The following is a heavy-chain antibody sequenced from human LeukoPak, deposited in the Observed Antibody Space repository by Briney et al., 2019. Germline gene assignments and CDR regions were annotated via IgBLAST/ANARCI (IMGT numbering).Heavy chain of an antibody. V-gene: IGHV3-30-3*01. CDR3: AREQGATDY. J-gene: IGHJ4*02. CDR1: GFTFSSYA. Sequence: GRPLRLSCAASGFTFSSYAMHWVRQAPGKGLEWVAVISYDGSNKYYADSVKGRFTISRDNSKNTLYLQMNSLRAEDTAVYYCAREQGATDYWGQGTLVTVSS. CDR2: ISYDGSNK. D-gene: IGHD1-26*01.